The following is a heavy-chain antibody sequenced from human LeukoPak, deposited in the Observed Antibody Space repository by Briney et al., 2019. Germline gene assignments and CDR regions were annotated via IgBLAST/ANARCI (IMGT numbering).Heavy chain of an antibody. CDR1: GGSISSGDYY. V-gene: IGHV4-30-4*01. CDR3: ARARRTTVTPFDY. D-gene: IGHD4-17*01. J-gene: IGHJ4*02. CDR2: IYYSGST. Sequence: PSQTLSLTCTVSGGSISSGDYYWSWIRQPPGKGLEWIGYIYYSGSTYYNPSLKSRVTISVDTSKNQFSLKLSSVTAADTAVYYCARARRTTVTPFDYWGQGTLVTVSS.